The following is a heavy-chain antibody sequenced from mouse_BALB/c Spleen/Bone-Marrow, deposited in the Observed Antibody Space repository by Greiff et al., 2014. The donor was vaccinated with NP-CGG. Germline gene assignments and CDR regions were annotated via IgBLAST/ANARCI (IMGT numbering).Heavy chain of an antibody. CDR2: INPDSSTI. D-gene: IGHD1-1*01. V-gene: IGHV4-1*02. J-gene: IGHJ1*01. CDR1: GFDFSRYW. Sequence: LQESGGGLVQPGGSLKLSCAASGFDFSRYWMSWVRQAPGKGLEWIGEINPDSSTINYTPSLKDKFIISRDNAKNTLYLQMSKVRSEDTALYYCARPRIYYYGSSYLWYFDVWGAGTTVTVSS. CDR3: ARPRIYYYGSSYLWYFDV.